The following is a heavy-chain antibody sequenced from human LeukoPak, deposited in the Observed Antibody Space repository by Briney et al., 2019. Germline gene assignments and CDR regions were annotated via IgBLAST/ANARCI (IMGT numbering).Heavy chain of an antibody. Sequence: GGSLRLSCAASGFTFSSYSVNWVRQAPGKGLEWVSSISYSSSYIYYADSVQGRFTISRDNAKNSLYLQMNSLRAEDTAVYFCASDWEWLGLWGQGNLVTVSS. CDR2: ISYSSSYI. D-gene: IGHD6-19*01. V-gene: IGHV3-21*06. CDR3: ASDWEWLGL. CDR1: GFTFSSYS. J-gene: IGHJ4*02.